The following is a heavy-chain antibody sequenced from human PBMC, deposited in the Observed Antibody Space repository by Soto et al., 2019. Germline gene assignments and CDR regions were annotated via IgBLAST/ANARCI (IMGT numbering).Heavy chain of an antibody. CDR1: GGSISSYY. V-gene: IGHV4-59*01. D-gene: IGHD6-19*01. Sequence: KSSETLSLTCTVSGGSISSYYWSWIRQPPGKGLEWIGYIYYSGSTNYNPSLKSRVTISVDTSKNQFSLKLSSVTAADTAVYYCARGYSSGWSLRNYYYYYYGMDVWGQGTTVTVSS. J-gene: IGHJ6*02. CDR3: ARGYSSGWSLRNYYYYYYGMDV. CDR2: IYYSGST.